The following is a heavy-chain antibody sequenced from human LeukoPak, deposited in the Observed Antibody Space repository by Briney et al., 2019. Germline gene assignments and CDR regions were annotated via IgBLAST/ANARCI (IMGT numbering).Heavy chain of an antibody. Sequence: GGSLRLSCAASGFTFSNYATSWVRQAPGKGLEWVSAISGGADSTYYADSVKGRFTVSRDNSKNTLYLQMNSLRAEDTAVYYCAKDRSSTTSCSNYWGQGTLVTVSS. V-gene: IGHV3-23*01. D-gene: IGHD2-2*01. J-gene: IGHJ4*02. CDR3: AKDRSSTTSCSNY. CDR2: ISGGADST. CDR1: GFTFSNYA.